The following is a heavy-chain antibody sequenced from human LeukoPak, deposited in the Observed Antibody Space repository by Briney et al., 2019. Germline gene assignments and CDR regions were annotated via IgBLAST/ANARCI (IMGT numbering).Heavy chain of an antibody. CDR3: ARVRCSSTSCRSYYGMGV. CDR1: GGTFSSYA. V-gene: IGHV1-69*04. Sequence: GASVKVSCKASGGTFSSYAISWVRQAPGQGLEWMGRIIPILGIANYAQKFQGRVTITADKSTSTAYMELSSLRSEDTAVYYCARVRCSSTSCRSYYGMGVWGQGTTVTVSS. CDR2: IIPILGIA. J-gene: IGHJ6*02. D-gene: IGHD2-2*01.